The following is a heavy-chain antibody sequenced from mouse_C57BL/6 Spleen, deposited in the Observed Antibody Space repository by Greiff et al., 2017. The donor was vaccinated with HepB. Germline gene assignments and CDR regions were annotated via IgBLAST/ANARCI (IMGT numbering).Heavy chain of an antibody. J-gene: IGHJ3*01. Sequence: EVQVVESGGDLVKPGGSLKLSCAASGFTFSSYGMSWVRQTPDKRLEWVATISSGGSYTYYPDSVKGRFTISRDNAKNTLYLQMSSLKSEDTAMYYCARLGLLRLPFAYWGQGTLVTVSA. CDR3: ARLGLLRLPFAY. D-gene: IGHD2-3*01. V-gene: IGHV5-6*01. CDR1: GFTFSSYG. CDR2: ISSGGSYT.